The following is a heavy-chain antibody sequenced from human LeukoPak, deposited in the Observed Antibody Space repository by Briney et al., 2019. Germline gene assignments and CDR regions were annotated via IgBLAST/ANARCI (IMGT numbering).Heavy chain of an antibody. CDR2: ITNSGGST. Sequence: PGGSLRLSCAASGFTFNRYAMGWVRQAPGKGLEWVSAITNSGGSTYYADSVKGRFTISRDNSQNTLYLQMNSLRAEDTAVYYCARDPAKFWSGHDYWGQGTLVTVSS. J-gene: IGHJ4*02. CDR3: ARDPAKFWSGHDY. D-gene: IGHD3-3*01. V-gene: IGHV3-23*01. CDR1: GFTFNRYA.